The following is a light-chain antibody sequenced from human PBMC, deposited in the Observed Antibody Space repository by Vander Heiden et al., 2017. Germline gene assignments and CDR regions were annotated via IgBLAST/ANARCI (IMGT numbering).Light chain of an antibody. CDR3: NSFTTSGTLV. CDR2: EVG. V-gene: IGLV2-14*01. Sequence: QSALTQPASVSGSPGQSITISCTGTSSDIGAYDYVSWYQQHPGEAPKLIMFEVGVRPSGISDRFSASKSGNTASLTISGLQAGDEADYYCNSFTTSGTLVFGGGTRLTVL. J-gene: IGLJ2*01. CDR1: SSDIGAYDY.